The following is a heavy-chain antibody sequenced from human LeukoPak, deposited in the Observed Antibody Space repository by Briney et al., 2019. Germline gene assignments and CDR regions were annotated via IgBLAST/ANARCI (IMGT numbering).Heavy chain of an antibody. V-gene: IGHV3-23*01. Sequence: GGSLRLSCAASGFTFSSYAMSWVRQAPGKGLQWVSGISGSGGSTYYADSVKGRFTISRDKSKNTLYLQMNSLRAEDTAVYYCARVTGIAARRWFDPWGQGTLVTVSS. CDR3: ARVTGIAARRWFDP. CDR2: ISGSGGST. J-gene: IGHJ5*02. D-gene: IGHD6-6*01. CDR1: GFTFSSYA.